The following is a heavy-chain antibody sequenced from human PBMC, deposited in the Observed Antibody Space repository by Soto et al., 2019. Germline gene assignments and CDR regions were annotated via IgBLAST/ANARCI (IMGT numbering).Heavy chain of an antibody. V-gene: IGHV3-7*05. CDR2: IKQDGSEK. Sequence: EVQLLESGGGLVQPGGSLRLSCAVSGFTLSRSWMSWVRQAPGKGLEWVAIIKQDGSEKYYVDSVKGRFIISRDNAENFLYLQLNSLRVEDTAMYYCARLGSGSYYFDFWGLGTLVTVSS. D-gene: IGHD1-26*01. CDR3: ARLGSGSYYFDF. J-gene: IGHJ4*02. CDR1: GFTLSRSW.